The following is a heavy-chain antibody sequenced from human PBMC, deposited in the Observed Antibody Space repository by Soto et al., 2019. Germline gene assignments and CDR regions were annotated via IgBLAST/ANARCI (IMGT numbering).Heavy chain of an antibody. J-gene: IGHJ4*02. CDR2: IIPIFGTA. D-gene: IGHD3-22*01. CDR1: GGTFSSYA. V-gene: IGHV1-69*13. Sequence: SVKVSCKTSGGTFSSYAMKWVRQAPGQGLEWMGGIIPIFGTANYAQKFQGRVTITADESTSTAYMELSSLRSEDTAVYYCNTRYYDSSGYYSLPYYFDYWGQGTLVTVSS. CDR3: NTRYYDSSGYYSLPYYFDY.